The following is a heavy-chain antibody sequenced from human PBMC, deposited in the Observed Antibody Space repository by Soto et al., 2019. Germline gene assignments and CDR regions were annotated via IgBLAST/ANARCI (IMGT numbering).Heavy chain of an antibody. Sequence: PGGSLRLSCAASGFTFSSYAMRWVRQAPGKGLEWMAVIWDNGSNTNYADSVKGRFTISRDNSKNTLYLQMNSLRAEDTAVYYCARDLSGDYGALDTWGQGTMVTVSS. J-gene: IGHJ3*02. D-gene: IGHD4-17*01. CDR1: GFTFSSYA. V-gene: IGHV3-33*08. CDR2: IWDNGSNT. CDR3: ARDLSGDYGALDT.